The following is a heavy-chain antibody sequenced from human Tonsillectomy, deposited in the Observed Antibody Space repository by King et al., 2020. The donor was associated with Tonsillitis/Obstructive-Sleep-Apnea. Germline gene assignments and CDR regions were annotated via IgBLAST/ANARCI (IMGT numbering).Heavy chain of an antibody. CDR1: GGSFSGYY. Sequence: VQLPQWGAGLLKPSETLSLPCAVYGGSFSGYYWSWIRQPPGKGLEWIGEINHSGSTNYNPSLKSRVTISVDTSKNQFSLKLSSVTAADTAVYYCARGRLVVYYYYYMDVWGKGTTVTVSS. CDR3: ARGRLVVYYYYYMDV. J-gene: IGHJ6*03. CDR2: INHSGST. V-gene: IGHV4-34*01. D-gene: IGHD2-15*01.